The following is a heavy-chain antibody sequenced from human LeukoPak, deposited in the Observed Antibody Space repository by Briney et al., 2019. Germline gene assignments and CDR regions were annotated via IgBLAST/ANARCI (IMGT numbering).Heavy chain of an antibody. Sequence: AAVKVSCKASGYTYTSYDINWVRQATGQWLEWMGWMNPNSGNTGYAQKFQGRVTITRNTSISTAYMELSSLRSEDTAVYYCARGATNDAFDIWGQGTMVTVSS. D-gene: IGHD1-26*01. CDR2: MNPNSGNT. V-gene: IGHV1-8*03. J-gene: IGHJ3*02. CDR3: ARGATNDAFDI. CDR1: GYTYTSYD.